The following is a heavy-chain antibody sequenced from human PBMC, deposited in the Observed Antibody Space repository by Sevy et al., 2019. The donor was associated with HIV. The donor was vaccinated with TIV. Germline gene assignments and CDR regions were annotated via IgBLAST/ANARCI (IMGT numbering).Heavy chain of an antibody. D-gene: IGHD3-3*01. J-gene: IGHJ4*01. Sequence: SETLSLTCTVSGDSISSQSYYWAWIRQSPGKGLEWIASIYYTGSSYYNLSLRGRVTISVDTSKEQISLKLSSMTAADTAVYFCARQVRFSGVIINHFDYWGHGTLVTVSS. V-gene: IGHV4-39*01. CDR3: ARQVRFSGVIINHFDY. CDR2: IYYTGSS. CDR1: GDSISSQSYY.